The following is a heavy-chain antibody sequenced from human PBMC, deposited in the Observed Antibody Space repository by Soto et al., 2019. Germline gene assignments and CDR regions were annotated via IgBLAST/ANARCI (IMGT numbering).Heavy chain of an antibody. Sequence: GGSLRLFCAASGFTFSSYGMHWVRQAPGKGLEWVAVISYDGSNKYYADSVKGRFTISRDNSKNTLYLQMNSLRAEDTAVYYCAKDDGGSYYPDVWGQGTTVTVSS. J-gene: IGHJ6*03. CDR2: ISYDGSNK. D-gene: IGHD1-26*01. V-gene: IGHV3-30*18. CDR1: GFTFSSYG. CDR3: AKDDGGSYYPDV.